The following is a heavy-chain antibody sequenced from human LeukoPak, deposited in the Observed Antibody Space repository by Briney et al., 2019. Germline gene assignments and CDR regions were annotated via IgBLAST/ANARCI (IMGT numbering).Heavy chain of an antibody. CDR3: ARAAMIVVVIDY. V-gene: IGHV4-30-4*01. CDR1: GGSISSGDYY. D-gene: IGHD3-22*01. Sequence: PSQTLSLTCTVSGGSISSGDYYWSWIRQPPGKGLEWIGYIYYSGSTYYNPSLKSRVTISVDTSKNQFSLKLSPVTAADTAVYHCARAAMIVVVIDYWGQGTLVTVSS. CDR2: IYYSGST. J-gene: IGHJ4*02.